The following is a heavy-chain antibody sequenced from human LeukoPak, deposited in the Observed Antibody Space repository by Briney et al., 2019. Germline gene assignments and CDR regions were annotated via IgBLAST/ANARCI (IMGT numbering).Heavy chain of an antibody. J-gene: IGHJ4*02. CDR1: GFTFTRYW. D-gene: IGHD6-6*01. V-gene: IGHV3-7*01. CDR2: IDQDGSEQ. CDR3: SNGIYSSSY. Sequence: GGSLRLSCAASGFTFTRYWMCWVRQAPGKGLEWVANIDQDGSEQYYLDSVEGRFTISRDNAKNSLYLQMDNLRAEDTAVYYCSNGIYSSSYWGRGTLVTVSS.